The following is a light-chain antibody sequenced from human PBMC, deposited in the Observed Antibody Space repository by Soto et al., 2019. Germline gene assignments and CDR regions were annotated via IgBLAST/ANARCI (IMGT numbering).Light chain of an antibody. Sequence: EIVMTQSPATLSVSAGEGSTLSCRASQSVSSKLAWYQQKPGQAPRLLIYGASTRATGIPARFSGSGSGTEFTLIISRLQSEDFAVYYCQQYGSSGTFGQGTKVDIK. CDR3: QQYGSSGT. J-gene: IGKJ1*01. CDR2: GAS. CDR1: QSVSSK. V-gene: IGKV3-15*01.